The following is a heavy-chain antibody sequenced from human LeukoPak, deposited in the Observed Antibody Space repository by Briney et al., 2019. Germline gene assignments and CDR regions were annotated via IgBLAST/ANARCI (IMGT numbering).Heavy chain of an antibody. CDR1: GYTFTDYY. Sequence: ASVMVSCKTSGYTFTDYYFYWLRQAPGQGLEWMAWIYPNSGATRYAQKFQGRITVTRDTSISTAYMELRTLTPDDTAVYYCARDGDAVMVDFDYWGRGTLVTVSS. CDR2: IYPNSGAT. D-gene: IGHD5-18*01. CDR3: ARDGDAVMVDFDY. J-gene: IGHJ4*02. V-gene: IGHV1-2*02.